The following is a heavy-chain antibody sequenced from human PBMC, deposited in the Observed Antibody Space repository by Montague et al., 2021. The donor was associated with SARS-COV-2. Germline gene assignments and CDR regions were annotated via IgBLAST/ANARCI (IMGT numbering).Heavy chain of an antibody. V-gene: IGHV6-1*01. D-gene: IGHD1-26*01. Sequence: CAISGDSDARNEAGWRWNEHTPSRHLRQQVRRHHMLEWYNDYAVSVKSRITINPDTSKNQISLQLNSVTPEDTAVYYCARTSASSDYWGQGTLITVSS. CDR3: ARTSASSDY. CDR2: RHHMLEWYN. CDR1: GDSDARNEAG. J-gene: IGHJ4*02.